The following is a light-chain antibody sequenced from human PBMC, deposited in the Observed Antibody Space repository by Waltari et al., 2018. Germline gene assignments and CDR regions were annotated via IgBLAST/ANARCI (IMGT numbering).Light chain of an antibody. CDR2: ATS. CDR3: HQYYTYPLT. J-gene: IGKJ4*01. CDR1: QSVFYSAGYNNY. Sequence: DFVMTQSPESLAVSLGERATINCKSSQSVFYSAGYNNYLSWYQQKPGQPPKLLIYATSTQEDRVPDRFSGSGSGTDFTLTISSLQAEDVAVYICHQYYTYPLTFGGGTKVEIK. V-gene: IGKV4-1*01.